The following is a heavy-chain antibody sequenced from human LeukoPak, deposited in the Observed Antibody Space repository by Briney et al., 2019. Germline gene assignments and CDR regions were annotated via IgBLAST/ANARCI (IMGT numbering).Heavy chain of an antibody. CDR2: INPSGGST. Sequence: ASVKVSCKISAYDFTSYFMHWVRQAPGQGPEWMGMINPSGGSTTYAQKFQDRVIMTRDTSTRTVYMELLSLRSDDTAVYYCVRHLPSYDFWSGYSFWGQGTLVTVSS. CDR3: VRHLPSYDFWSGYSF. CDR1: AYDFTSYF. J-gene: IGHJ4*02. D-gene: IGHD3-3*01. V-gene: IGHV1-46*01.